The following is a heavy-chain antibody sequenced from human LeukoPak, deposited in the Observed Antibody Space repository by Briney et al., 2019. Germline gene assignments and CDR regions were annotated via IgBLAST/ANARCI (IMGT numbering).Heavy chain of an antibody. CDR1: GFTFDDYA. Sequence: LTGGSLRLSCAASGFTFDDYAMHWVRQAPGKGLEWVSGISWNSGSIGYADSVKGRFTISRDNAKNSLYLQMNSLGAEDTALYYCAKEGVVVAATEGHWFDPWGQGTLVTVSS. CDR3: AKEGVVVAATEGHWFDP. CDR2: ISWNSGSI. D-gene: IGHD2-15*01. J-gene: IGHJ5*02. V-gene: IGHV3-9*01.